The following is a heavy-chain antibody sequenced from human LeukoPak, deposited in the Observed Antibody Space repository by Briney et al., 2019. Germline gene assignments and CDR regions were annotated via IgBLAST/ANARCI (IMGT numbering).Heavy chain of an antibody. Sequence: PGGSLRLSCAASGFTFSNFAISWVRQAPGKGLEWVSALSGSGLSTYYADSVKGRFTISRDNSKNTVYLQMNGLRAEDTAVYYCAKRGGFDSSGYYQPPEDYWGHGTLVTVSS. D-gene: IGHD3-22*01. V-gene: IGHV3-23*01. CDR2: LSGSGLST. CDR1: GFTFSNFA. J-gene: IGHJ4*01. CDR3: AKRGGFDSSGYYQPPEDY.